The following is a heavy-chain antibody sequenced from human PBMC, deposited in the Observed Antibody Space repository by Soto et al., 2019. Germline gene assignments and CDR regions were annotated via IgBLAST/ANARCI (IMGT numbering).Heavy chain of an antibody. CDR2: IIPMYGPA. CDR1: GGTFSSYA. D-gene: IGHD3-10*01. J-gene: IGHJ5*02. V-gene: IGHV1-69*01. Sequence: QVPLVQSGAEVKKPGSSVTVSCKASGGTFSSYAIHWVRQAPGQGLEWMGGIIPMYGPAKYAQRFQGRVTITADESTTAVYMELPSLTSQDPAVYYCARVTPMVRGVIDNGFDPWGHGTLVTVSS. CDR3: ARVTPMVRGVIDNGFDP.